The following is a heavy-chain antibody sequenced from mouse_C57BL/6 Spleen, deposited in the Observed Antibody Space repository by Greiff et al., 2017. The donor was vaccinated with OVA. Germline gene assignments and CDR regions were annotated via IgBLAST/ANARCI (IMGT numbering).Heavy chain of an antibody. CDR2: IYPRSGNT. CDR3: ARFFYGNCGGDAMDY. D-gene: IGHD2-1*01. Sequence: VQLQESGAELVRPGASVKLSCKASGYTFTSYGISWVKQRTGQGLEWIGEIYPRSGNTYYNEQFKGKATLTADKSSSTAYMELRSLTSEDSAVYFCARFFYGNCGGDAMDYWGQGTSVTVSS. CDR1: GYTFTSYG. V-gene: IGHV1-81*01. J-gene: IGHJ4*01.